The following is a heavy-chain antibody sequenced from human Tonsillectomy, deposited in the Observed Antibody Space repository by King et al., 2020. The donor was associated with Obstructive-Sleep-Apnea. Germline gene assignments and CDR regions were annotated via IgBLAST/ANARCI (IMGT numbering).Heavy chain of an antibody. CDR1: GFTFSSYS. J-gene: IGHJ3*02. Sequence: VQLVESGGGLVQPGGSLRLSCAASGFTFSSYSMDWVRQAPGKGLEWVSYISSSNGTIYYAGSVKGRFTISRDNAKSSLYLQMNSLRAEDTAVYYCAGMTQTDAFDIWGQGTMVTVSS. CDR3: AGMTQTDAFDI. CDR2: ISSSNGTI. V-gene: IGHV3-48*04.